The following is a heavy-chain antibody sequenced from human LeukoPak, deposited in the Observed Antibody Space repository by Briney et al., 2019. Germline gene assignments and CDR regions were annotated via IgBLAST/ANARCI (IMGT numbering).Heavy chain of an antibody. Sequence: SETLSLTCTVSGGSISSSSYYWGWIRQPPGKGLEWIGSIYYSGSTYYNPSLKSRVTISVDTSKNQFSLKLSSVTAADTAVYYCARYGYYDSSGFTSFDYWGKGTLVTVSS. CDR1: GGSISSSSYY. D-gene: IGHD3-22*01. V-gene: IGHV4-39*01. CDR3: ARYGYYDSSGFTSFDY. CDR2: IYYSGST. J-gene: IGHJ4*02.